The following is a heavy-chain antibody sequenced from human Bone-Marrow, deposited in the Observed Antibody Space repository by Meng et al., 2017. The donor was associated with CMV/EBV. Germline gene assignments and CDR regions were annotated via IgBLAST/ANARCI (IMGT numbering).Heavy chain of an antibody. J-gene: IGHJ3*02. Sequence: ASVKVSCKAPRHTLTGYYIHWVRQAPGQGLEWLGWINPNSGGTNYAQKFQGRVTMTRDMSISTAFMELSRLRSDDTAVYYCAREQIGGGHAFDTWGQGKLVTVAS. CDR3: AREQIGGGHAFDT. CDR1: RHTLTGYY. CDR2: INPNSGGT. D-gene: IGHD3-16*01. V-gene: IGHV1-2*02.